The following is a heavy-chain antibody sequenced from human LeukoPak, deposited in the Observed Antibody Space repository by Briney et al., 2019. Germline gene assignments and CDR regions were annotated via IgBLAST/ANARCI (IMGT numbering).Heavy chain of an antibody. J-gene: IGHJ4*02. D-gene: IGHD5-24*01. CDR2: INHSGST. V-gene: IGHV4-34*01. Sequence: SETLSLTCAVYGGSFSGYYWSWLRQPPGKGLEWTGEINHSGSTNYNPSLKSRVTISVDTSKNQFSLKLSSVTAADTAVYYCARVSGRWLQTRYYFDYWGQGTLVTVSS. CDR3: ARVSGRWLQTRYYFDY. CDR1: GGSFSGYY.